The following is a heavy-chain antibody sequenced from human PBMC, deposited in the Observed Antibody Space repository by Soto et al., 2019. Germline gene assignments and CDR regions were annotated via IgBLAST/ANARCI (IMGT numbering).Heavy chain of an antibody. Sequence: GGSLRLSCAASGFTFSSYSMNWVRQAPGKGLEWVSYISSSSSTIYYADSVKGRFTISRDNAKNSLYLQMNSLRAEDTAVYYCARDEYSSSWYGPGDFDYWGQGTLVTVSS. CDR1: GFTFSSYS. D-gene: IGHD6-13*01. CDR2: ISSSSSTI. V-gene: IGHV3-48*01. J-gene: IGHJ4*02. CDR3: ARDEYSSSWYGPGDFDY.